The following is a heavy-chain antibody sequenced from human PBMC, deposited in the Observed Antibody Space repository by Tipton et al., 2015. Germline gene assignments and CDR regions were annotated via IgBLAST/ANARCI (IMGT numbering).Heavy chain of an antibody. CDR2: INYRGTT. CDR3: ARHRNYALWSGDPYEIDV. D-gene: IGHD3-3*01. CDR1: GGSISNGGYY. V-gene: IGHV4-31*03. J-gene: IGHJ6*02. Sequence: TLSLTCTVSGGSISNGGYYWSWIRQYPGKGLEWIGHINYRGTTHYNPSLQSRVTMSVDTSKNHFSLNLTSVTAADTAVYYCARHRNYALWSGDPYEIDVWGQGTTVAVSS.